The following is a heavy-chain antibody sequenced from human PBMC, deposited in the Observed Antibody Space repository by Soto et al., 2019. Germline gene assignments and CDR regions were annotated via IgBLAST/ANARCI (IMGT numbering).Heavy chain of an antibody. J-gene: IGHJ4*02. CDR2: ISAYNGNT. V-gene: IGHV1-18*01. D-gene: IGHD4-17*01. Sequence: QVQLVQSGAEVKKPGASVKVSCKASGYTFTSYGISWVRQAPGQGLEWMGWISAYNGNTNYAQKLQVXVXXXTXXSTSKAYVELRSLTSDDTAVYCCARGDIGTTVTPGWGQGTLVTVSS. CDR1: GYTFTSYG. CDR3: ARGDIGTTVTPG.